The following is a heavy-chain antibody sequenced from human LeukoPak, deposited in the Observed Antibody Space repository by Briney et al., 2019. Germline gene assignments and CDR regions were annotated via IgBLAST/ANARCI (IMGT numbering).Heavy chain of an antibody. Sequence: SETLSLTCDVNGGSLSGSYWSWIRQSPEKGLEWIGEINQSGNSNYNPSLKSRVTILVDTSKNQFSLKLNSVTAADTAVYYCARVRMAFGGVVTPRRHYYGMDVWGQGTTVTVSS. CDR1: GGSLSGSY. CDR3: ARVRMAFGGVVTPRRHYYGMDV. D-gene: IGHD3-16*01. J-gene: IGHJ6*02. V-gene: IGHV4-34*01. CDR2: INQSGNS.